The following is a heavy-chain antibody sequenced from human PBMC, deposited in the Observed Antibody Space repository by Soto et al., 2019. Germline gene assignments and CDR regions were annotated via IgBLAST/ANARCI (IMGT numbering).Heavy chain of an antibody. CDR3: ARVWSSSWYYFDY. CDR2: ISYDGSNK. Sequence: GSLRLSCAASGFSLSSYAMHWVRQAPGKGLEWVAVISYDGSNKYYADSVKGRFTISRDNSKNTLYLQMNSLRAEDTAVYYCARVWSSSWYYFDYWGQGTLVTVPS. V-gene: IGHV3-30*14. D-gene: IGHD6-13*01. J-gene: IGHJ4*02. CDR1: GFSLSSYA.